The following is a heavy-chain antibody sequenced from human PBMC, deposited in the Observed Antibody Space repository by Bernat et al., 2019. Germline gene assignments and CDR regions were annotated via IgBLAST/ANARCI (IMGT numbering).Heavy chain of an antibody. V-gene: IGHV3-33*01. J-gene: IGHJ6*02. CDR1: GFTFSSYG. CDR3: ARARATIFGNRYYYGMDV. Sequence: QVQLVESGGGVVQPGRSLRLSCAASGFTFSSYGMHWVRQAPGKGLEWVAVIWYDVSNTYYADSVKGRLTISGDNSKNTLYLQMNSLRAEDTAVYYCARARATIFGNRYYYGMDVWGQGTTVTVSS. D-gene: IGHD3-3*01. CDR2: IWYDVSNT.